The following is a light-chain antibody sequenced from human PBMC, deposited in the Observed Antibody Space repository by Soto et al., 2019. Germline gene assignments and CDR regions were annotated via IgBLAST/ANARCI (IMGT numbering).Light chain of an antibody. CDR2: EVS. V-gene: IGLV2-14*01. J-gene: IGLJ3*02. Sequence: QSALTQPASVSGSPGQSITISCTGTSSDVGGYNYVSWYQQHPGKAPKLMIYEVSNRPSGVSNRFSGSKSGNTASLTISGLQAEDEADYYCSSSTSSTPLKVFGGGTKLTVL. CDR1: SSDVGGYNY. CDR3: SSSTSSTPLKV.